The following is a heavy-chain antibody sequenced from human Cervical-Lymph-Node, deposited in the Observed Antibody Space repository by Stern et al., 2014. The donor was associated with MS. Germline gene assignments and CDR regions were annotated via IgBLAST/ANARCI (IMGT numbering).Heavy chain of an antibody. Sequence: QVQLQESGPGLVKPSQTLSLTCTVSGGSISRGDYYWSWIRQPPGKGLEWLGDIHYTGNVFYNPSLKRPVTISVDTSTDRFSLRLNSVTAADTAVYYCARFSQSGDYFDFWGQGTPVTVSS. CDR2: IHYTGNV. J-gene: IGHJ4*02. CDR3: ARFSQSGDYFDF. V-gene: IGHV4-30-4*01. D-gene: IGHD3-10*01. CDR1: GGSISRGDYY.